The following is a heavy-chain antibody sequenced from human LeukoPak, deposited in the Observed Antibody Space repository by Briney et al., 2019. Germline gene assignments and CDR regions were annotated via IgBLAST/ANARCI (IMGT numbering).Heavy chain of an antibody. J-gene: IGHJ6*02. Sequence: ASVKVSCKASGYTFTSYDINWLRQATGQGPEWMGWMNPNSGATGYAQKFQGRVTMTRSTSINTAYMELSSLRSEDTAVYYCAKEEISGIYYYYFYGMDVWGQGTLVTVSS. V-gene: IGHV1-8*01. CDR2: MNPNSGAT. CDR1: GYTFTSYD. D-gene: IGHD1-26*01. CDR3: AKEEISGIYYYYFYGMDV.